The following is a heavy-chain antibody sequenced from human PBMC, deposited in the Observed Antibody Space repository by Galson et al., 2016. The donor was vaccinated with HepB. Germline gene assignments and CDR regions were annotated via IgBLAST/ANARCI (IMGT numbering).Heavy chain of an antibody. Sequence: SETLSLTCTVSGDSVSSGNYYWSWIRQPPGRGLEWIGYIYYTGNINYNPSFKSRVTISVDTSKNQFSLKLTSVTAADTAVYYCARGLRFLEWLSHSPIYYFDYWGQGTLVAVSS. D-gene: IGHD3-3*01. J-gene: IGHJ4*02. V-gene: IGHV4-61*01. CDR1: GDSVSSGNYY. CDR3: ARGLRFLEWLSHSPIYYFDY. CDR2: IYYTGNI.